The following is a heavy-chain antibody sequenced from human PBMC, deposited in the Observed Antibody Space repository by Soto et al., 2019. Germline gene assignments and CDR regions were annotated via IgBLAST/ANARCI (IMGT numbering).Heavy chain of an antibody. CDR3: ARTDSFDM. CDR2: ISNTGGTI. J-gene: IGHJ3*02. Sequence: VQLVESGGGLGQPGGSLRLSCAASTFSFSSFSMNWVRQAPGKGLEWVSYISNTGGTIYYADSVKGRFTVSRDSARNLLYLQMNSLRAEDTAVYYCARTDSFDMWGQGTMVTVSS. V-gene: IGHV3-48*01. CDR1: TFSFSSFS.